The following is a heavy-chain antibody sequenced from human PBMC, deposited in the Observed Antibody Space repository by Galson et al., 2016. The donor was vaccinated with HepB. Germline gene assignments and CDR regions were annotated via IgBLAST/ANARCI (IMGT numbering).Heavy chain of an antibody. CDR1: GASITSGHW. V-gene: IGHV4-4*02. D-gene: IGHD6-19*01. CDR3: AASSGWWRLDS. CDR2: MSHTGGT. Sequence: LSLTCGVSGASITSGHWWSCVRQPPGKGLEWIGEMSHTGGTNYNPSLQSRVTISLDRSNNQFSVKITSVTAADTAVYYCAASSGWWRLDSWGQGILVTVSS. J-gene: IGHJ4*02.